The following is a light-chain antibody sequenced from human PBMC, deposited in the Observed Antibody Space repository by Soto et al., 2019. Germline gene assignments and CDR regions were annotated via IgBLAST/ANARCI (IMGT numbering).Light chain of an antibody. CDR3: MQRTQLPRT. CDR1: QSLLHITGETF. Sequence: DVVMTQTPLSLSVTPGQPASISCKSSQSLLHITGETFLFCYLQKPGQSPHLLIYEVSTRVSGVPDRFSGSGSGTDFTLEISRVETDDVGIYYCMQRTQLPRTFGQGTRLGIE. V-gene: IGKV2D-29*02. J-gene: IGKJ5*01. CDR2: EVS.